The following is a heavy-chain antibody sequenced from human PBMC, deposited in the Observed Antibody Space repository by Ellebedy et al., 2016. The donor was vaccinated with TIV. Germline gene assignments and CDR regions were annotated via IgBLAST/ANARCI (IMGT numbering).Heavy chain of an antibody. Sequence: GGSLRLSXAGSGFNFTNAWMSWVRQAPGKGLEWVGRMKSSSDGGARDYAAPVRGRFSISRDDSKKTLYLQMNNLKTEDSAVYYCSVLWPFDFWGQGILVAVSS. CDR2: MKSSSDGGAR. V-gene: IGHV3-15*01. J-gene: IGHJ4*02. CDR1: GFNFTNAW. CDR3: SVLWPFDF. D-gene: IGHD2-15*01.